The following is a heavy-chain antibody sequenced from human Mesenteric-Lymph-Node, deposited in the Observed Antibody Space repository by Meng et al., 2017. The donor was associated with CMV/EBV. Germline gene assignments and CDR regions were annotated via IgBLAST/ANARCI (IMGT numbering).Heavy chain of an antibody. CDR2: INHSGST. CDR1: GGSFSAYY. CDR3: ASLTPLNNTKDKIPSGY. J-gene: IGHJ4*02. D-gene: IGHD1-14*01. Sequence: QVQLQQWGAGLLKPSETLSLTCAVYGGSFSAYYWSWIRQPPGKGLEWIGEINHSGSTNYNPSLNSRITISVDTTKNQYSLKLTSVSVADTAVYFCASLTPLNNTKDKIPSGYWGQGTLVTVSS. V-gene: IGHV4-34*01.